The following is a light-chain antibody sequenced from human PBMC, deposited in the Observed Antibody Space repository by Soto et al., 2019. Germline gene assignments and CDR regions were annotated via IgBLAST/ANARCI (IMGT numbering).Light chain of an antibody. CDR1: QDISNY. V-gene: IGKV1-33*01. Sequence: DIQMTQSPSSLSASVGDRVTITCQASQDISNYLNWYQQKPGKAPKLLIYDASNLETGVPSRFSGSGSGTDFTFTISSLQPEDIATYYCQQYDSVLGTFGPGTKVDI. CDR3: QQYDSVLGT. J-gene: IGKJ1*01. CDR2: DAS.